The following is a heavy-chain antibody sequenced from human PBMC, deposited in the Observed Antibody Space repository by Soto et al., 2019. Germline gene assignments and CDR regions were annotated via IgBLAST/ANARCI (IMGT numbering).Heavy chain of an antibody. CDR1: GFTFSSLS. CDR3: ARDYIAAAGTGD. V-gene: IGHV3-21*01. Sequence: PGESLRLSSAASGFTFSSLSMNWVRPGPGKGLEWVASISNRSSYIYCADSVKGRFTISRDNAKNSLYLQMNSLRAEATDVYYCARDYIAAAGTGDWGQGTLVTVSS. D-gene: IGHD6-13*01. CDR2: ISNRSSYI. J-gene: IGHJ4*02.